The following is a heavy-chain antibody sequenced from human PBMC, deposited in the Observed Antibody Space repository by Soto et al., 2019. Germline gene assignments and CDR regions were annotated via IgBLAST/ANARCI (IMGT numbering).Heavy chain of an antibody. CDR2: MYDSGST. V-gene: IGHV4-59*01. D-gene: IGHD6-13*01. Sequence: QVQLQESGPGLVKPSETLSLSCFVSGGSISGYFWSWIRQPPGKGLEWIAFMYDSGSTKYNPSLKRRVSISLDTSKNPFSLTLHSVTAADTAVYYCARGWSSSWPYWGQGTLVTFSS. CDR3: ARGWSSSWPY. J-gene: IGHJ4*02. CDR1: GGSISGYF.